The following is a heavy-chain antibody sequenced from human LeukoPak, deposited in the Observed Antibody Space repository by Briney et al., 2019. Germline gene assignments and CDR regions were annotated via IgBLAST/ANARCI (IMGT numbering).Heavy chain of an antibody. CDR3: ASLYCSSISCYADY. CDR1: GYSISSGYY. D-gene: IGHD2-2*01. V-gene: IGHV4-61*01. J-gene: IGHJ4*02. CDR2: IYYSGST. Sequence: SETLSLTCAVSGYSISSGYYWGWIRQPPGKGLEWIGYIYYSGSTNYNPSLKSRVTISVDTSKNQFSLKLSSVTAADTAVYYCASLYCSSISCYADYWGQGTLVTVSS.